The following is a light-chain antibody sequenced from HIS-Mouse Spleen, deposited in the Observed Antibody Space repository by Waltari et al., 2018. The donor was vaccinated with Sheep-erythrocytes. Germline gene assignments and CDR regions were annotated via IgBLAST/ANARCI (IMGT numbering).Light chain of an antibody. Sequence: DIQMTQSPSTLSASVGDRVTITCRASQSISSWLAWYQQKPGKAPKLLIYKASSLESGVPSRFSGSRSGTEFTLTISSLQPDDFATYYCQQYNSYPLTFGGGTK. CDR1: QSISSW. V-gene: IGKV1-5*03. CDR2: KAS. J-gene: IGKJ4*01. CDR3: QQYNSYPLT.